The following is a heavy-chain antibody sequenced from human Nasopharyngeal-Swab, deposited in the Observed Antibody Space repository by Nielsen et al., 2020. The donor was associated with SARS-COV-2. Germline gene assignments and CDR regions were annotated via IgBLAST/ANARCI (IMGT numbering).Heavy chain of an antibody. D-gene: IGHD3-16*01. Sequence: SLKISCAASGFTFDDYAMHWVRQAPGKGLEWVSGISWNSGSIGYADSVKGRFTISRDNAKNSLYLQMNSLRGEDTALYYCAKANYDYVWGSYSDYWGQGTLVTVSS. CDR3: AKANYDYVWGSYSDY. CDR1: GFTFDDYA. V-gene: IGHV3-9*01. J-gene: IGHJ4*02. CDR2: ISWNSGSI.